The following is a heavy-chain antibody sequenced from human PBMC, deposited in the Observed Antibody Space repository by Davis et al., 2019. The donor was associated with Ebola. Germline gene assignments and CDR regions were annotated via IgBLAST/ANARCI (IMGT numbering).Heavy chain of an antibody. J-gene: IGHJ4*02. CDR3: ARDVDSSSWYH. D-gene: IGHD6-13*01. Sequence: MPSETLSLTCAVSGGSTSSGGYSWSWIRQPPGKGLEWIGYIYHSGSTYYNPSLKSRVTISVDRSKNQFSLKLSSVTAADTAVYYCARDVDSSSWYHWGQGTLVTVSS. CDR1: GGSTSSGGYS. CDR2: IYHSGST. V-gene: IGHV4-30-2*01.